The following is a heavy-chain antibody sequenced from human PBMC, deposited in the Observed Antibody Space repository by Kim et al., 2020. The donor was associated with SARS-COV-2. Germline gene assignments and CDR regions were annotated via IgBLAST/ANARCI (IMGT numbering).Heavy chain of an antibody. CDR3: ASRGYYIDF. V-gene: IGHV3-48*02. D-gene: IGHD6-13*01. J-gene: IGHJ4*02. CDR2: ISSTGSII. CDR1: GFTFSSYA. Sequence: GGSLRLSCAASGFTFSSYAMTWVRQAPGKGLEWVSFISSTGSIIYYADSVEGRFTISRDNAKNSVSLQMNSLRDEDTAMYDCASRGYYIDFWGQVTLVTV.